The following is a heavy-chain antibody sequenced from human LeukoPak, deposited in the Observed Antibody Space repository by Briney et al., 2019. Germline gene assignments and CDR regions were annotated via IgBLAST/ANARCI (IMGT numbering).Heavy chain of an antibody. CDR1: GGSISSYY. Sequence: SETLSLTCTVSGGSISSYYWSWIRQPPGKGLEWIGYIYYSGSTNYNPSLKSRVTISVDTSKNQFSLKRSSVTAADTAVYYCASRGYRYGLGTFDYWGQGILVTVSS. V-gene: IGHV4-59*01. CDR3: ASRGYRYGLGTFDY. CDR2: IYYSGST. D-gene: IGHD5-18*01. J-gene: IGHJ4*02.